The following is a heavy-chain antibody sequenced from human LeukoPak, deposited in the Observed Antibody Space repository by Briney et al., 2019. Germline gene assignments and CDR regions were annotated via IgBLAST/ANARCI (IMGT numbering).Heavy chain of an antibody. D-gene: IGHD1-26*01. Sequence: SETLSLTCSVSGYSISTAYYWGWIRQPPGKGLEWIGSIYHSGSTYYNPSLKSRVTISVDTSKNQFSLKLSSVTAADTAVYYCARVSGLGSPRRYYYYYMDVWGKGTTVTVSS. V-gene: IGHV4-38-2*02. CDR2: IYHSGST. J-gene: IGHJ6*03. CDR1: GYSISTAYY. CDR3: ARVSGLGSPRRYYYYYMDV.